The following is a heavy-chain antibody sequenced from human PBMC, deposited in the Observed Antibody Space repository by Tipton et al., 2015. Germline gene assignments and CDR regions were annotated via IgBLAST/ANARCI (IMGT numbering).Heavy chain of an antibody. CDR3: ARDGYNSNYFDY. J-gene: IGHJ4*02. D-gene: IGHD5-24*01. Sequence: SLRLSCVISGFTFSDYYMDWIRQAPGKGLEWIGRSRYKALGYTTEYAASVKGRFTVSRDESQNSLYLQMNSLKTEDTAVYYCARDGYNSNYFDYWGQGTLVTVSP. CDR2: SRYKALGYTT. CDR1: GFTFSDYY. V-gene: IGHV3-72*01.